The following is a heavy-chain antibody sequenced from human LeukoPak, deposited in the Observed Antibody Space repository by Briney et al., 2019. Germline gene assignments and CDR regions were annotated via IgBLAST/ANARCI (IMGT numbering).Heavy chain of an antibody. CDR1: GGSFSGYY. Sequence: SETLSLTCAVYGGSFSGYYWSWIRQPPGKGLEWIGEINHSGSTNYNPSLKSRATISVDTSKNQFSLKLSSVTAADTAVYYCARGRLIVVVPAASRGKYNWFDPWGQGTLVTVSS. CDR2: INHSGST. CDR3: ARGRLIVVVPAASRGKYNWFDP. D-gene: IGHD2-2*01. J-gene: IGHJ5*02. V-gene: IGHV4-34*01.